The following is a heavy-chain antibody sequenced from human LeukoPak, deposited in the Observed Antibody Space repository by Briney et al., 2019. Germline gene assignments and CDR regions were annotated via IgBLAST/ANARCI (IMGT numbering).Heavy chain of an antibody. J-gene: IGHJ4*02. CDR3: ARRRYNWNAIDY. CDR1: GFTFSSHS. V-gene: IGHV3-48*04. Sequence: GGSLRLPCAASGFTFSSHSMNWVRQAPGKGLEWVSYISSSSSTIYYADSVKGRITISRDNAKNSLYLQMNSLRAEDTAVYYCARRRYNWNAIDYWGQGTLVTVSS. D-gene: IGHD1-20*01. CDR2: ISSSSSTI.